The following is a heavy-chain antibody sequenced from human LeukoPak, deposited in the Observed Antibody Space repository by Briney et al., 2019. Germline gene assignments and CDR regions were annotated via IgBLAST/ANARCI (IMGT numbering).Heavy chain of an antibody. D-gene: IGHD1-26*01. CDR1: GFTVSSNY. V-gene: IGHV3-53*01. J-gene: IGHJ4*02. CDR3: ARYRYSGSYPLDY. CDR2: IYSGGST. Sequence: GGSLRLSCAASGFTVSSNYMSWVRQAPGKGLEWVSVIYSGGSTYYADSMKGRFTISRDNSKNTLYLQMNSLRAEDTAVYYCARYRYSGSYPLDYWGQGTLVTVSS.